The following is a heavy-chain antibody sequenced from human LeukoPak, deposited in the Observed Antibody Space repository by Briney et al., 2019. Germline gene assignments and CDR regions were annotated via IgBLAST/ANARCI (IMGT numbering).Heavy chain of an antibody. Sequence: GESLKISCKGSGYSFNTYWIGWVRQEPGEGLQWMGIIFPTDSDTRYNPAFEGQVTISADKSISTAYLQWTSLKASDTAMYYCVRQGTGPAIPEGWFDPWGQGTLVTVSS. J-gene: IGHJ5*02. CDR1: GYSFNTYW. D-gene: IGHD3/OR15-3a*01. CDR2: IFPTDSDT. CDR3: VRQGTGPAIPEGWFDP. V-gene: IGHV5-51*01.